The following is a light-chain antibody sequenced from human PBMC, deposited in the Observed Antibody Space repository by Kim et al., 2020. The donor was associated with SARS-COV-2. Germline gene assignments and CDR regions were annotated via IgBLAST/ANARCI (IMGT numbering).Light chain of an antibody. Sequence: SYELTQPPSVSVALGQTARITCGGNNIGSKNVHWYQQKPGQAPVLVIYRDTNRPSGIPERFSGSKSGNTATLTISRAQAGDEADYYCQVWDSSSGVFGGGTQLTVL. CDR2: RDT. V-gene: IGLV3-9*01. J-gene: IGLJ3*02. CDR1: NIGSKN. CDR3: QVWDSSSGV.